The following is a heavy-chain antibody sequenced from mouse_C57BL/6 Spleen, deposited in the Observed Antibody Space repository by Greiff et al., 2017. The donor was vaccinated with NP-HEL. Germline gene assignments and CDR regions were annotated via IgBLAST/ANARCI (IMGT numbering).Heavy chain of an antibody. CDR3: ARGIYYGSSYDYAMDY. CDR1: GFNIKDYY. Sequence: VQLQQSGAQLVKPGASVKLSCTASGFNIKDYYMHWVKQRTEQGLEWIGRIDPEDGETNYAPKFQGKATITADTSSNTAYLQLSSLTSEDTAVYYCARGIYYGSSYDYAMDYWGQETSVTVSS. CDR2: IDPEDGET. V-gene: IGHV14-2*01. D-gene: IGHD1-1*01. J-gene: IGHJ4*01.